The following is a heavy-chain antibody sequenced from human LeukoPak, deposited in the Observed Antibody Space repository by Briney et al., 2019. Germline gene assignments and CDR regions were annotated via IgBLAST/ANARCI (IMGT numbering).Heavy chain of an antibody. CDR3: ARDPVLRSYVHAFDI. CDR2: INPNSGGT. D-gene: IGHD3-3*01. V-gene: IGHV1-2*06. CDR1: GYTFTGYY. J-gene: IGHJ3*02. Sequence: GASVEVSCKASGYTFTGYYMHWVRQAPGQGLEWMGRINPNSGGTNYAQKFQGRVTMTRDTSISTAYMELSRLRSDDTAVYYCARDPVLRSYVHAFDIWGQGTMVTVSS.